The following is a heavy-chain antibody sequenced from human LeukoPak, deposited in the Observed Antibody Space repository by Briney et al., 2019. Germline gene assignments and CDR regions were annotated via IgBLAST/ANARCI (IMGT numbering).Heavy chain of an antibody. J-gene: IGHJ5*02. CDR2: VYYSGST. V-gene: IGHV4-39*07. Sequence: SETLSLTCTVSGDSISNARYYWAWIRQPPGKGLEYIASVYYSGSTYYNPSLESRVTLSVDTSKNQFSLRLTSVSAADTAIYFCAQDRVQCSMTRCPTVYWFDPWGPGTLVTVSS. D-gene: IGHD3-10*02. CDR3: AQDRVQCSMTRCPTVYWFDP. CDR1: GDSISNARYY.